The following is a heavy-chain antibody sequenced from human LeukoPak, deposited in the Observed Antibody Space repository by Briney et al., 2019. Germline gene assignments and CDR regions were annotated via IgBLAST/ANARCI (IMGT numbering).Heavy chain of an antibody. Sequence: ASVKVSCKASGYTFTSYYMHWVRQAPGQGLEWMGIINPSGGSTSYAQKFQGRVTMTRDTPTSTVYMELSSLRSEDTAVYYCARGDTAMVISYYYYMDVWGKGTTVTISS. J-gene: IGHJ6*03. CDR1: GYTFTSYY. D-gene: IGHD5-18*01. V-gene: IGHV1-46*01. CDR2: INPSGGST. CDR3: ARGDTAMVISYYYYMDV.